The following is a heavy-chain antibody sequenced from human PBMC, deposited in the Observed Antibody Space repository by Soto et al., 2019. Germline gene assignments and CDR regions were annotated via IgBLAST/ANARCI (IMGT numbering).Heavy chain of an antibody. CDR2: IDPSDSYT. CDR3: ARRGAASRYYHYYGMEV. Sequence: PXEPLKVLWKGSGYGFTSYLMIWVRQMPGKGLEWMGRIDPSDSYTNYSPSFQGHVTISADKSISTAYLQWSSLKDSDTAMYYCARRGAASRYYHYYGMEVWGQGTTVNVS. J-gene: IGHJ6*02. CDR1: GYGFTSYL. V-gene: IGHV5-10-1*01. D-gene: IGHD3-10*01.